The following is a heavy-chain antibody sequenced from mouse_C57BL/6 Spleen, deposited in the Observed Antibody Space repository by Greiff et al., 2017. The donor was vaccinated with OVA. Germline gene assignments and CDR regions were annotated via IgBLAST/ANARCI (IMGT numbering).Heavy chain of an antibody. Sequence: VQLQQPGTELVKPGASVKLSCKASGYTFTSYWMHWVKQRPGQGLEWIGNINPSNGGTNYNEKFKSKATLTVDKSSSTAYMQLSSLTSEDSAVYYCARTNYGSSLAMDYWGQGTSVTVSS. J-gene: IGHJ4*01. CDR3: ARTNYGSSLAMDY. D-gene: IGHD1-1*01. CDR1: GYTFTSYW. CDR2: INPSNGGT. V-gene: IGHV1-53*01.